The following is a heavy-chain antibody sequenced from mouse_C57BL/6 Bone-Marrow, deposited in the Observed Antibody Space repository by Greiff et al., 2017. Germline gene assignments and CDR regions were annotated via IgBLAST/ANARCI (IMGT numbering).Heavy chain of an antibody. Sequence: EVQGVESGTVLARPGASVKMSCKTSGYTFTSYWMHWVKQRPGQGLEWIGAIYPGNSDTSYNQKFKGKAKLTAVTSASTAYMALSSLTNEDSAVYYCTRRGWLRLSYFDYWGQGTTLTVSS. CDR1: GYTFTSYW. D-gene: IGHD3-2*02. CDR2: IYPGNSDT. V-gene: IGHV1-5*01. J-gene: IGHJ2*01. CDR3: TRRGWLRLSYFDY.